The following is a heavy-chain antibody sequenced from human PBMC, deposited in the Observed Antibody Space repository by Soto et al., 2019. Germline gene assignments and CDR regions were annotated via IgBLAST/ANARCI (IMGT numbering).Heavy chain of an antibody. CDR1: GVTFSSYS. CDR2: ISSSSSYI. J-gene: IGHJ6*02. CDR3: VRDELAAAVFNGIDV. Sequence: PGGSLRLSCAASGVTFSSYSMNWVRQAPGKGLEWVSSISSSSSYIYYADSVKGRFTISRDNAKNSLYLQMNSLRAEDTAVYYCVRDELAAAVFNGIDVCGDVPT. V-gene: IGHV3-21*01. D-gene: IGHD6-13*01.